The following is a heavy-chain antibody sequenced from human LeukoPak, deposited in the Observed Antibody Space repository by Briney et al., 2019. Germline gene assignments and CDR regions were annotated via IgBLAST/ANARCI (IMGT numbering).Heavy chain of an antibody. J-gene: IGHJ3*02. CDR3: ARDPGFSAFDI. CDR1: GFTFRNYW. CDR2: TNQDGSEK. V-gene: IGHV3-7*01. Sequence: GGSLRLSCAASGFTFRNYWVTWVRQAPGKRLELVASTNQDGSEKYHVDSVKGRFTISRDNDKNSLYLQMNSLRAEDTAVYYCARDPGFSAFDIWGQGAVVTVSS.